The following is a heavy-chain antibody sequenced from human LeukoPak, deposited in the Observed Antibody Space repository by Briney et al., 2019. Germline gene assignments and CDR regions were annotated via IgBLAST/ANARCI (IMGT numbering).Heavy chain of an antibody. J-gene: IGHJ4*02. D-gene: IGHD2-2*01. Sequence: SETLSLTCTVSGGSISSSSYYWGWIRQPPGKGLEWIGEINHSGSTNYNPSLKSRVTISVDTSKNQFSLKLSSVTAADTAVYYCARGPTQYCSSTSCYRHQRPGKFDYWGQGTLVTVSS. CDR2: INHSGST. V-gene: IGHV4-39*07. CDR3: ARGPTQYCSSTSCYRHQRPGKFDY. CDR1: GGSISSSSYY.